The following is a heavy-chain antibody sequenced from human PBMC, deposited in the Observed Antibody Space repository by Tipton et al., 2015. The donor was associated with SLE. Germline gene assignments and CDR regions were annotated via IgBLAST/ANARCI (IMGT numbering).Heavy chain of an antibody. CDR2: INHSGNT. CDR3: ARDILTGSDY. CDR1: GGSFSGYY. V-gene: IGHV4-34*01. Sequence: TLSLTCAVYGGSFSGYYWSWIRQPPGKGLEWIGEINHSGNTNYNPSLKSRVTISIDTSKNQFSLKLSSVTAADTAVYCCARDILTGSDYWGQGTLVTVSS. D-gene: IGHD3-9*01. J-gene: IGHJ4*02.